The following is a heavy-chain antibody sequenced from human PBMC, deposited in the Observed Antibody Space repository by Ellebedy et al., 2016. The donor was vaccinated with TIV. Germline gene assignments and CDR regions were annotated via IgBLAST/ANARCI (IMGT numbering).Heavy chain of an antibody. D-gene: IGHD3-16*01. J-gene: IGHJ4*02. CDR3: ARVLPSLFYYDL. CDR2: IYSGGRT. CDR1: GVTVSNNY. Sequence: LSLTCAASGVTVSNNYMTWVRQAPGKGLEWVSVIYSGGRTYYADSVTGRFTISRDDSKDTLSLQMRSLKAEDTSVYFCARVLPSLFYYDLWGQGTPVTVSS. V-gene: IGHV3-66*01.